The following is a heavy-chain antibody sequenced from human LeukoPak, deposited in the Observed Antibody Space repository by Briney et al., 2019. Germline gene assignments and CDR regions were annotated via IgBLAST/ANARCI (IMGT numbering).Heavy chain of an antibody. D-gene: IGHD3-10*01. CDR3: ASSLDYYGSGSYLY. V-gene: IGHV3-53*01. Sequence: PGGSLRLSCAASGFTVSSNYMSWVRQAPGKGLEWVSVIYSGGSTYYADSVKGRFTISRDNSKNTLYLQMNSLRAEDTAVYYCASSLDYYGSGSYLYWGQGTLVTVSS. J-gene: IGHJ4*02. CDR2: IYSGGST. CDR1: GFTVSSNY.